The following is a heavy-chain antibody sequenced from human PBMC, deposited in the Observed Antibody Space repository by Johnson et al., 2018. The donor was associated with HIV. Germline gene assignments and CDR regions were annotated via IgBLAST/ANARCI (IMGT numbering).Heavy chain of an antibody. Sequence: VQLVESGGGVVRPGGSLRLSCAASGFTFDDYGMSWVRQAPGKGLEWVSGINWNGGRTSYADSVKGRFTISRDNAKRSLYMQMNSLRAEDTAVHYCAKEGGYCSGAFDIWGQGTMVTVSS. CDR1: GFTFDDYG. CDR3: AKEGGYCSGAFDI. V-gene: IGHV3-20*04. CDR2: INWNGGRT. D-gene: IGHD2-15*01. J-gene: IGHJ3*02.